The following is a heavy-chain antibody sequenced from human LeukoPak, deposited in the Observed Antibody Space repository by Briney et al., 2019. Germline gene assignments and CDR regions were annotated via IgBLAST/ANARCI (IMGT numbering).Heavy chain of an antibody. CDR2: IYYSGST. Sequence: PSETLSLTCTVSGGSISSSSYYWGWIRQPPGKGLEWIGSIYYSGSTYYNPSLKSRVTISVATSKNQFSLKLSSVTAADTAVYYCASLAVHYYDSSGYYNYWGQGTLVTVSS. V-gene: IGHV4-39*01. D-gene: IGHD3-22*01. CDR1: GGSISSSSYY. J-gene: IGHJ4*02. CDR3: ASLAVHYYDSSGYYNY.